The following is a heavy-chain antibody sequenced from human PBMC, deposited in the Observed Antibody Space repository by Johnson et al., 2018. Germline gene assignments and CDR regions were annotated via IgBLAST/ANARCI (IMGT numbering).Heavy chain of an antibody. V-gene: IGHV3-64*07. CDR1: GFTLSSYA. CDR2: ISSNGRGT. Sequence: VQLVESGGGLVQPGGSLRLPCAAAGFTLSSYAMHWVRQAPGKRPEYVSAISSNGRGTNYADFVRGRFTISRDNSKNTLYLQLGRLRGEDTAVYFCARVGYTHGYLVYAFDIWGQGTMVTVSS. CDR3: ARVGYTHGYLVYAFDI. J-gene: IGHJ3*02. D-gene: IGHD5-18*01.